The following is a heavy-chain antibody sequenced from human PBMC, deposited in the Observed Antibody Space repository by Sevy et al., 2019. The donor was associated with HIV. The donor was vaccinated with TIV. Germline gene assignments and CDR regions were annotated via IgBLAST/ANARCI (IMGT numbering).Heavy chain of an antibody. J-gene: IGHJ6*02. D-gene: IGHD3-22*01. CDR2: ISSSGTSR. Sequence: GGSLRPSCAASGFTFGRYAMGWVRQAPGKGLEWVSTISSSGTSRHYADSVKGRFTISRDNSNNMLYLQMNSLRADDTAVYYCAKDYRGYYYGMDVWGQGTTVTVSS. CDR1: GFTFGRYA. V-gene: IGHV3-23*01. CDR3: AKDYRGYYYGMDV.